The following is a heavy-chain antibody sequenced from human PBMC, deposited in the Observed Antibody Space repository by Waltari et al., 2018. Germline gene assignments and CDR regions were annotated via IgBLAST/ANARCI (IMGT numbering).Heavy chain of an antibody. V-gene: IGHV3-74*03. CDR1: GFTFSRSW. Sequence: EVQLVESGGGLVQPGGSLSLSCAAPGFTFSRSWIHWVRQFPGKGLMWVSRINNDGSSTVYADSVKGRFTISRDDAKNTVSLQMNNLSAEDTALYYCARAGLLGAFDVWGQGTMVTVSS. CDR3: ARAGLLGAFDV. CDR2: INNDGSST. D-gene: IGHD2-15*01. J-gene: IGHJ3*01.